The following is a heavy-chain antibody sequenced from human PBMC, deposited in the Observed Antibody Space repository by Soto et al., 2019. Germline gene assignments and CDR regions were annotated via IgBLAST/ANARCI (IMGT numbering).Heavy chain of an antibody. V-gene: IGHV4-59*01. CDR2: IYYSGST. CDR1: GGSISSYY. J-gene: IGHJ5*02. CDR3: ARGGTVRYLDWSHEHWFDP. D-gene: IGHD3-9*01. Sequence: QVQLQESGPGLVKPSETLSLTCTVSGGSISSYYWSWIRQPPGKGLEWIGYIYYSGSTNYNPSLKRRVTISVDTSKYQFCLKLSSVTAADTAVYYCARGGTVRYLDWSHEHWFDPWGQGTLVTVSS.